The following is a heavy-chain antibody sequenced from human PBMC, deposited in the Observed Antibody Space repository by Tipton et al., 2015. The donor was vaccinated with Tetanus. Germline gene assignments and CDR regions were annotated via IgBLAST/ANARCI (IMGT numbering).Heavy chain of an antibody. J-gene: IGHJ6*02. CDR3: ARDNRVPLRFGELLEFYYYYGMDV. Sequence: TLSLTCTVSSGSISTFYWSWIRQPPGKGLEWIGHIFHTGTTNYNPSLKSRVSISVDTSKNQFSLKLSSVTAADTAVYYCARDNRVPLRFGELLEFYYYYGMDVWGQGTTVTVSS. V-gene: IGHV4-59*01. D-gene: IGHD3-10*01. CDR2: IFHTGTT. CDR1: SGSISTFY.